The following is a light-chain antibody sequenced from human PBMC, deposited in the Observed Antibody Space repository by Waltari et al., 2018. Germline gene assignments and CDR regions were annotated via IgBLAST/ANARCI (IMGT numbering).Light chain of an antibody. V-gene: IGKV1-39*01. CDR3: QQSYTSLLT. CDR2: YAS. J-gene: IGKJ4*01. CDR1: QEISIF. Sequence: DIQMTQSPSSLSASVGDRVSIRCRASQEISIFLNWYQQKPGKAPKLLVSYASTLQRGVPARFSGTGSGTDFTRGISSLQPEDFATYCCQQSYTSLLTFGGGTRVDIK.